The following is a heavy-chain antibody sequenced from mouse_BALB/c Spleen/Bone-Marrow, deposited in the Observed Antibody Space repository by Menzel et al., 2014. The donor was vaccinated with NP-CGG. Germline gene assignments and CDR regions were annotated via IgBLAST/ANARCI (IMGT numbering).Heavy chain of an antibody. CDR2: IRSKSNNYAT. D-gene: IGHD2-10*02. V-gene: IGHV10-1*02. Sequence: EVMLVESGGGLVQPKGSLKLSCAASGFTFNTYAMNWVRQAPGKGLEWVARIRSKSNNYATYHADSVKDRFTISRDDSQSMLYLRMNNLKTEDTAMYYCVRHGYGNYGAMDYWGQGTSVTASS. CDR3: VRHGYGNYGAMDY. J-gene: IGHJ4*01. CDR1: GFTFNTYA.